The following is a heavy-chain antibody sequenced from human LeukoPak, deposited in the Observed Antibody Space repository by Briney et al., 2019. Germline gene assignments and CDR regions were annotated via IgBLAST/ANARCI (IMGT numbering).Heavy chain of an antibody. J-gene: IGHJ5*01. D-gene: IGHD4-23*01. CDR3: ARPLTPVMAGAGSRFDP. CDR2: VSSSGST. CDR1: GGSISTYY. Sequence: SETLSLTCTVSGGSISTYYWTWIRQPPGKGLEWIGYVSSSGSTKYNPSLKGRVTISLDTSKNQFSLNLSSVTAADTAVYYCARPLTPVMAGAGSRFDPWGQGTMVIVSS. V-gene: IGHV4-59*01.